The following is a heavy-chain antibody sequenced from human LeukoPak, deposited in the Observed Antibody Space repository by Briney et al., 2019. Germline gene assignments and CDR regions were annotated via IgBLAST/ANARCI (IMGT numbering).Heavy chain of an antibody. CDR1: GFTFSNHG. V-gene: IGHV3-33*01. D-gene: IGHD3-9*01. CDR2: IWYDGSNQ. J-gene: IGHJ4*02. Sequence: GRSLRLSCAASGFTFSNHGMHWVRQAPGKGLEWVAVIWYDGSNQYYADSVKGRFTISRDNSKNTLYLQMNSLRAEDTAVYYCARDRSIRYFVYWGQGTLVTVSS. CDR3: ARDRSIRYFVY.